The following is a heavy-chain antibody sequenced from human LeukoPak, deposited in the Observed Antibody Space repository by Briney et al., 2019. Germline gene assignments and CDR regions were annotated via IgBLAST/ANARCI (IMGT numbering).Heavy chain of an antibody. CDR1: GYTFTSYD. D-gene: IGHD4-11*01. CDR2: INPSGGST. CDR3: ARARHDYSKFPPPFDY. J-gene: IGHJ4*02. V-gene: IGHV1-46*01. Sequence: ASVKVSCKASGYTFTSYDINWVRQAPGQGLEWMGIINPSGGSTSYAQKFQGRVTMTRDTSTSTVYMELSSLRSEDTAVYYCARARHDYSKFPPPFDYWGQGTLVTVSS.